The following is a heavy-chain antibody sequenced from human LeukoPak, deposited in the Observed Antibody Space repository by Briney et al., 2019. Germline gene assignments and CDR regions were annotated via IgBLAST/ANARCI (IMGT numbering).Heavy chain of an antibody. CDR3: ATDRFAYYDFWSGTRNFDY. D-gene: IGHD3-3*01. V-gene: IGHV1-24*01. Sequence: ASVKVSCKVSGYTLTELSMHWVRQAPGKGLEWMGGFDPEDGETINAQKFQGRVTMTEDTSTDTAYMELSSLRSEDTAVYYCATDRFAYYDFWSGTRNFDYWGQGTLVTVSS. J-gene: IGHJ4*02. CDR2: FDPEDGET. CDR1: GYTLTELS.